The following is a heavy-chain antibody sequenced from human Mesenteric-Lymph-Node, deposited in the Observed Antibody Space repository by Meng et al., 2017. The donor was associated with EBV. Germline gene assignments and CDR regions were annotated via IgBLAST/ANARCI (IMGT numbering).Heavy chain of an antibody. Sequence: VALDLSGADVEKPGSSVKVSCKTSGDTFSNYGISWARQAPGQGLEWMGGIIPILGTTNYAQKFRDRVTVTADESTTTAYMELTSLRFDDTAVYYCANHSTRWYVLDSWGQGTLVTVSS. CDR1: GDTFSNYG. J-gene: IGHJ5*01. CDR2: IIPILGTT. CDR3: ANHSTRWYVLDS. V-gene: IGHV1-69*01. D-gene: IGHD2-2*01.